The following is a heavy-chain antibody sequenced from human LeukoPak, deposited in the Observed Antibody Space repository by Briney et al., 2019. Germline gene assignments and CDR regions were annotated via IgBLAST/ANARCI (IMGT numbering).Heavy chain of an antibody. CDR2: INSDGSST. J-gene: IGHJ4*02. D-gene: IGHD3-10*01. CDR3: AKPRGLIITPFDC. CDR1: GFTFSSYW. V-gene: IGHV3-74*01. Sequence: GGSLRLSCAASGFTFSSYWMHWVRQAPGKGLVWVSRINSDGSSTSYADSVKGRFTISRDNAKNTLYLQMNSLRAEDTAVYYCAKPRGLIITPFDCWGQGALVTVSS.